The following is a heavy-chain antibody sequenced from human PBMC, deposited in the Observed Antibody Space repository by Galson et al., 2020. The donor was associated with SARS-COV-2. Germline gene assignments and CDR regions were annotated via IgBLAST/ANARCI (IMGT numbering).Heavy chain of an antibody. CDR2: IVVGSGNT. J-gene: IGHJ4*02. CDR1: GFTFTSSA. Sequence: SVKVSCKASGFTFTSSAVQWVRQARGQRLEWIGWIVVGSGNTNYAQKFQERVTITRDMSTSTAYMELSSLRSEDTAVYYCAADFSGYCSSTSCSSPGVVFWGQGTLVTVSS. D-gene: IGHD2-2*01. V-gene: IGHV1-58*01. CDR3: AADFSGYCSSTSCSSPGVVF.